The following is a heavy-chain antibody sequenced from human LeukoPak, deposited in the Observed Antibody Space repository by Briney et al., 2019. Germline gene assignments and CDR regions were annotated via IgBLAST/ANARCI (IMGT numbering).Heavy chain of an antibody. Sequence: ASVKVSCKASGYTFTSYYMHWVRQAPGQGLEWMGGIIPIFGTANYAQKFQGRVTITADESTSTAYMELSSLRSEDTAVYYCARDSGGRYHNWGQGTLVTVSS. CDR3: ARDSGGRYHN. V-gene: IGHV1-69*13. CDR2: IIPIFGTA. D-gene: IGHD1-14*01. J-gene: IGHJ4*02. CDR1: GYTFTSYY.